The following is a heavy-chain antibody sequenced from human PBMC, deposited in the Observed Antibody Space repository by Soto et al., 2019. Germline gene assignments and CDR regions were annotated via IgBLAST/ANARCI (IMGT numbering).Heavy chain of an antibody. D-gene: IGHD4-17*01. CDR2: IYYSGST. J-gene: IGHJ6*02. CDR1: GGSISSGDYY. CDR3: SRGLQLRWPGYYYYYYGMDA. Sequence: PSETLSLTCSVSGGSISSGDYYWNWIRQPPGKGLEWIGHIYYSGSTYYNSSLKSRVTISLDTSKNQFSLKLSSVTAADTAVYYCSRGLQLRWPGYYYYYYGMDAWGQGTTVTVSS. V-gene: IGHV4-30-4*01.